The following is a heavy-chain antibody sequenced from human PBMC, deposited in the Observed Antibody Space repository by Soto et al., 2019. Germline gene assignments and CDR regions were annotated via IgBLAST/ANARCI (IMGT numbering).Heavy chain of an antibody. CDR2: INPSRGST. J-gene: IGHJ4*02. D-gene: IGHD6-13*01. CDR3: ARASIPHPLLYSSSWRDEKVSFDY. Sequence: SVKLSCKASGYTFTSYHMHWVRQAPRQGLEWTGIINPSRGSTSYAQKFQGRVTITGDKSTSTAYMELSSLRSEDTAVYYCARASIPHPLLYSSSWRDEKVSFDYWGQGTLVTVSS. V-gene: IGHV1-46*01. CDR1: GYTFTSYH.